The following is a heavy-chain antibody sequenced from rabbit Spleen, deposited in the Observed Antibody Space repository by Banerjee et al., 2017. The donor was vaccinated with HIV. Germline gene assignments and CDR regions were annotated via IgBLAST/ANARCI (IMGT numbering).Heavy chain of an antibody. CDR2: IDTGSSGFT. D-gene: IGHD8-1*01. Sequence: QSLEESGGDLVKPGASLTLTCIASGVSFSASSYMCWVRQAPGKGLEWIACIDTGSSGFTYFASWAKGRFTCSKTSSTTVTLQMTSLTAADTATYFCARDTGSSFSSYGMDLWGPGTLVTVS. CDR1: GVSFSASSY. J-gene: IGHJ6*01. V-gene: IGHV1S40*01. CDR3: ARDTGSSFSSYGMDL.